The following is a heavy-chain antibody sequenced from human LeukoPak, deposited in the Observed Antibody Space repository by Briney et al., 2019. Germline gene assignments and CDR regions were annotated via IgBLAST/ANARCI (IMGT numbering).Heavy chain of an antibody. Sequence: ASVKVSCKASGYTFTSNPMYWVRQAPGQRLEWMGWINVGNGNTKYSQNLQDRVTITRDTSASTAYMELSSLRSEDTAVYYCARLYSSSSVLDYWGQGTLVTVSS. D-gene: IGHD6-6*01. CDR3: ARLYSSSSVLDY. CDR1: GYTFTSNP. V-gene: IGHV1-3*01. CDR2: INVGNGNT. J-gene: IGHJ4*02.